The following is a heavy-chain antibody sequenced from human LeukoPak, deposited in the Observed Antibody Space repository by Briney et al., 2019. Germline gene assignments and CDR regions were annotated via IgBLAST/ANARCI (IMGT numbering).Heavy chain of an antibody. D-gene: IGHD4-17*01. V-gene: IGHV3-64*01. Sequence: PGGSLRLSCIVSTFTNNNFAMSWVRQAPGKGLEYVSAISSNGRNTFYANSVKGRFTISRDNSKNTLYLQMGSLRAEDMAVYYCARVNRDDHGDYASDYWGQGTLVTVSS. J-gene: IGHJ4*02. CDR3: ARVNRDDHGDYASDY. CDR1: TFTNNNFA. CDR2: ISSNGRNT.